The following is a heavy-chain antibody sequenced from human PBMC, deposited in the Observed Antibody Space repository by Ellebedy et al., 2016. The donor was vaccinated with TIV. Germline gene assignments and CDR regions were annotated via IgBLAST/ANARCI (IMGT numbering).Heavy chain of an antibody. J-gene: IGHJ1*01. Sequence: GGSLRLXXAASGFTFSSYGMSWVRQAPGKGLEWVSTISGSGVSAYYADSVKGRFTISRDNSKNTLYVQMDSLRVEDTALYYCAKGLGGQQLVSEYFQHWGQGTLVTVSS. CDR1: GFTFSSYG. CDR3: AKGLGGQQLVSEYFQH. D-gene: IGHD6-13*01. CDR2: ISGSGVSA. V-gene: IGHV3-23*01.